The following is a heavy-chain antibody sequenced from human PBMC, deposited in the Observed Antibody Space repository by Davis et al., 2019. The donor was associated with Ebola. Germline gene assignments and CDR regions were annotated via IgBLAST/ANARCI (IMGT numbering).Heavy chain of an antibody. CDR3: ARDPTLTSGDHPDY. D-gene: IGHD4-17*01. CDR2: IMKDGSQQ. CDR1: EFAFNNYA. J-gene: IGHJ4*02. Sequence: GGSLRLSCVASEFAFNNYAMTWVRQAPGKGLEWLANIMKDGSQQYYVDSVKGRFTISRDNAKNSLYLQMNSLRAEDTAIYYCARDPTLTSGDHPDYWGQGTLVTVSS. V-gene: IGHV3-7*03.